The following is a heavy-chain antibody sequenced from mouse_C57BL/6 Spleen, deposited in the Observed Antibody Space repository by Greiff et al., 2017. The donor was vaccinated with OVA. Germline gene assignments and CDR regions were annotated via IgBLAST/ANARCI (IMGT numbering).Heavy chain of an antibody. D-gene: IGHD2-5*01. CDR1: GYTFTDYE. J-gene: IGHJ1*03. CDR2: IDPETGGT. Sequence: VQLQQPGAELVRPGASVTLSCKASGYTFTDYEMHWVKQTPVHGLEWIGAIDPETGGTAYNQKFKGKAILTADKSSSTAYMELRSLTSEDSAVYYSLYYSNDWYFDVWGTGTTVTVSS. V-gene: IGHV1-15*01. CDR3: LYYSNDWYFDV.